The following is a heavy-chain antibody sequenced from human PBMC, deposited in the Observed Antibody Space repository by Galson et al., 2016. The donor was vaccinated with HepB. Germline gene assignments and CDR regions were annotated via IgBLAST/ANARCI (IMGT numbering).Heavy chain of an antibody. D-gene: IGHD5-18*01. CDR2: INLSGRT. Sequence: ETLSLTCAVYGGSFSGYYCNWIRQPPGKGLEWIGEINLSGRTNHNPSLKSRVTISVDTSKSQFSLKLNSVTAADTAVYYCARDRRQGYSYGYATDYHYYGMDVWGQGTTVTVSS. J-gene: IGHJ6*02. CDR3: ARDRRQGYSYGYATDYHYYGMDV. CDR1: GGSFSGYY. V-gene: IGHV4-34*01.